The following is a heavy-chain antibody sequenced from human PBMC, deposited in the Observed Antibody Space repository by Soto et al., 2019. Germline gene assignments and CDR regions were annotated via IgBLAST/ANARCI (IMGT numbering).Heavy chain of an antibody. Sequence: EVQVLESGGALVQPGGFLRLSCAASGFTFSNYAMSWVRQAPGKGLEWVSSISGSGGTTYYADSVKGRRTLSRDNSKNTLYLQMNSLRVEDTAVYYCAKNNMGYYLDYWGQGTLVTVSS. CDR1: GFTFSNYA. CDR3: AKNNMGYYLDY. CDR2: ISGSGGTT. J-gene: IGHJ4*02. D-gene: IGHD3-10*01. V-gene: IGHV3-23*01.